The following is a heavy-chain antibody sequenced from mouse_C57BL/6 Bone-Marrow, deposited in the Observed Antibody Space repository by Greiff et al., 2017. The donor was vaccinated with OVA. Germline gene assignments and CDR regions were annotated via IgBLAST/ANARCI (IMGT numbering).Heavy chain of an antibody. CDR3: ARERIYSGYDGYFDV. V-gene: IGHV1-81*01. CDR2: IYPRSGNT. D-gene: IGHD2-2*01. CDR1: GYTFTSYG. Sequence: QVQLKESGAELARPGASVKLSCKASGYTFTSYGISWVKQRTGQGLEWIGEIYPRSGNTYYNEKFKGKATLTADKSSSTAYMELRSLTSVDSAVYFCARERIYSGYDGYFDVWGTGTTVTVSS. J-gene: IGHJ1*03.